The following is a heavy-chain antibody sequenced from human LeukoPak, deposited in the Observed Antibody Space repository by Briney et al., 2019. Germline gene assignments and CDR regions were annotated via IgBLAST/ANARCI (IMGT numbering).Heavy chain of an antibody. Sequence: GESLKISCKGSGYSFSSYWIAWVRQMPGKGLEWMGIIYPGDSDTRYSPSFQGQVTISADKSINTAYLQWSSLKASDTAIYFCARDPKSDYWGQGTPVTVSS. CDR3: ARDPKSDY. CDR2: IYPGDSDT. V-gene: IGHV5-51*01. J-gene: IGHJ4*02. CDR1: GYSFSSYW.